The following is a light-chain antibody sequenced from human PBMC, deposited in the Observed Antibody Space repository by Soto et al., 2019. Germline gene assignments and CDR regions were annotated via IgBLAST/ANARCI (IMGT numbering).Light chain of an antibody. V-gene: IGKV1-6*01. CDR3: LQDHNYPLT. CDR1: QGIRND. CDR2: AAS. J-gene: IGKJ1*01. Sequence: AIQMTQSPSSLSASVGDRVTITCRASQGIRNDLGWYQQKPGKAPKLLIYAASTSQSGVPSRFSGSGSGTDFTLTISNLQPEDFATYYCLQDHNYPLTFGQGTKVDIK.